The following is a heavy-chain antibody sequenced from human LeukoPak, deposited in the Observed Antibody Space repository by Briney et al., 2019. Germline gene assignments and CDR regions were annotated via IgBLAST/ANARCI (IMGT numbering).Heavy chain of an antibody. CDR1: GFTFSDYH. J-gene: IGHJ4*02. V-gene: IGHV3-11*05. D-gene: IGHD3-22*01. Sequence: PGGSLRLSCAASGFTFSDYHMTWIRQAREKGREWVSYISGSSIYTRYADSVKGRFTISRDNAKNSLYLQMNSLRAEDTALYYCVRDISGYYFDYWGQGTLVTVSS. CDR3: VRDISGYYFDY. CDR2: ISGSSIYT.